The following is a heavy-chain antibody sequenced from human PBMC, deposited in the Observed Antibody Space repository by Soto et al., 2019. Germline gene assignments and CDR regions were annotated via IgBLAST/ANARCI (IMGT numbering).Heavy chain of an antibody. CDR3: AGTLGITMVRGVIVYYYYGMDV. V-gene: IGHV3-48*03. D-gene: IGHD3-10*01. Sequence: PGGSLRLSCAASGFTFSSYEMNWVRQAPGKGLEWVSYISSSGSTIYYADSVKGRFTISRDNAKNSLYLQMNSLRAEDTAVYYCAGTLGITMVRGVIVYYYYGMDVWGQGTTVTVSS. CDR1: GFTFSSYE. J-gene: IGHJ6*02. CDR2: ISSSGSTI.